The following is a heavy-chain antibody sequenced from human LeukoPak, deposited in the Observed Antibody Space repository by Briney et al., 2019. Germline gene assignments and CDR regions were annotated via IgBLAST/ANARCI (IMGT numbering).Heavy chain of an antibody. CDR1: GGTFSSYA. CDR3: ARGATRFWVFDY. Sequence: SVKVSCKASGGTFSSYAISWVRQAPGQGPEWMGGIIPIFGTANYAQKFQGRVTITTDESTSTAYMELSSLRSEDTAVYYCARGATRFWVFDYWGQGTLVTVSS. J-gene: IGHJ4*02. D-gene: IGHD5-12*01. V-gene: IGHV1-69*05. CDR2: IIPIFGTA.